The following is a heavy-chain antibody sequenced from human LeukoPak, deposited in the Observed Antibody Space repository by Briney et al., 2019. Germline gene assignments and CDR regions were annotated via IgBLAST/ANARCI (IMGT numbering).Heavy chain of an antibody. Sequence: SETLSLTCTVSSDSFSNGNYFWAWIRQPAGKGLEWIGRIYISGGTNYKPSLKSRVTMSVDTSKKQFSLKLSSVTAADTAVYYCARGDAHDAFDVWGQGALVTVSS. CDR3: ARGDAHDAFDV. V-gene: IGHV4-61*02. CDR1: SDSFSNGNYF. CDR2: IYISGGT. D-gene: IGHD1-26*01. J-gene: IGHJ3*01.